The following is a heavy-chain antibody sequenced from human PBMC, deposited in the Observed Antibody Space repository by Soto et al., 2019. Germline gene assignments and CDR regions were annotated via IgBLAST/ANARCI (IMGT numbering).Heavy chain of an antibody. CDR2: ISPYNGNT. V-gene: IGHV1-18*01. Sequence: QIHLVQSGGEVKKPGASVKVSCKASGYTFTSYGIIWVRQAPGQGLEWMGWISPYNGNTNYAQNFQGRVTLTTDTSTSTAYMERRNLRSDGTAVYYCARDLSIMGNWFEPWGQGTLVTVSS. D-gene: IGHD2-2*01. CDR1: GYTFTSYG. J-gene: IGHJ5*02. CDR3: ARDLSIMGNWFEP.